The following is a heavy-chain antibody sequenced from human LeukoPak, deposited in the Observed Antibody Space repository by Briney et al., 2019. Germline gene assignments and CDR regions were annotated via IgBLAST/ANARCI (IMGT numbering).Heavy chain of an antibody. CDR1: GFTFSAYC. D-gene: IGHD1-26*01. CDR3: AKIYGGSYYDY. V-gene: IGHV3-33*06. Sequence: GGTLTLSCAASGFTFSAYCMHWVRQAPGKGLEWMADIWSDGGKSYNSDSVKGRFTISRDNSKNTLYLQMNSLRADDAAVYYCAKIYGGSYYDYWGQGTLVTVS. J-gene: IGHJ4*03. CDR2: IWSDGGKS.